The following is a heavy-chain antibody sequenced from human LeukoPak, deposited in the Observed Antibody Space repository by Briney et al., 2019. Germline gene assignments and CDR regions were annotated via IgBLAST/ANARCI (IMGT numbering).Heavy chain of an antibody. V-gene: IGHV3-11*01. CDR2: ISSSGSTI. CDR3: AKILSGTYSFDL. J-gene: IGHJ4*02. D-gene: IGHD1-26*01. Sequence: GGSLRLSCAASGFTFSDHYMSWIRQAPGKGLEWVSYISSSGSTIYYADSVKGRFTISRDNAKNSLYLQMNSLRAEDTAVYYCAKILSGTYSFDLWGQGTLVTVSS. CDR1: GFTFSDHY.